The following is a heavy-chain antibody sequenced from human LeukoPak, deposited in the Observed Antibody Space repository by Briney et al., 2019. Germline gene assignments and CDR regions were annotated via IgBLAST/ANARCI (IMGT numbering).Heavy chain of an antibody. CDR3: ANLAVADY. CDR1: GFTVSSNY. V-gene: IGHV3-23*01. CDR2: ISGSGGST. Sequence: GGSLRLSCAASGFTVSSNYMSWVRQAPGKGLEWVSAISGSGGSTYYADSVKGRFTISGDNSKNTLYLQMNSLRAEDTAVYYCANLAVADYWGQGTLVTVSS. D-gene: IGHD6-19*01. J-gene: IGHJ4*02.